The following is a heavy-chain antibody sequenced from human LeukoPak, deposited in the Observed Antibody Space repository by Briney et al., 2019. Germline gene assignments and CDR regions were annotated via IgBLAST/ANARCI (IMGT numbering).Heavy chain of an antibody. J-gene: IGHJ4*02. Sequence: GGSLRLSCAASGFIVSSNYMNWVRQAPGKGLEWVSVIYYGGSTYYADSVKGRFTISRDNSKNTLYLQMNSLRAEDTAVYYCARTYSSRSYSPFDYWGQGTLVTVSS. CDR1: GFIVSSNY. V-gene: IGHV3-53*01. D-gene: IGHD6-13*01. CDR3: ARTYSSRSYSPFDY. CDR2: IYYGGST.